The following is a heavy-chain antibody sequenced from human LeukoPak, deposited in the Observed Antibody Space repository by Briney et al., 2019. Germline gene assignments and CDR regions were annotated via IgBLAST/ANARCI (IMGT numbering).Heavy chain of an antibody. Sequence: RTSETLSLTCTVSGGSISSYYWSWIRQPPGKGLEWIGYIYYSGSTNYNPSLKSRVTISVDTSKNQFSLKLSSVTAADTAVYYCARADLYYDFWSGYWFDPWGQGTLVTVSS. CDR2: IYYSGST. J-gene: IGHJ5*02. CDR1: GGSISSYY. D-gene: IGHD3-3*01. V-gene: IGHV4-59*08. CDR3: ARADLYYDFWSGYWFDP.